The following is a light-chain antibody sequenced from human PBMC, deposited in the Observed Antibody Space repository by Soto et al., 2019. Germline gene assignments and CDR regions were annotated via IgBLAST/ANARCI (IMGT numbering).Light chain of an antibody. CDR1: QGIGDR. CDR2: FAS. Sequence: DIQMTQSPSTLSGSVGDRVTLTCRASQGIGDRLAWYQQKPGKVPQLLIYFASTLGSGVPSRFSGSGSGTDFILTINTLQADDFATYYCLHTYSFPRTFGQGTKVDI. V-gene: IGKV1-12*01. CDR3: LHTYSFPRT. J-gene: IGKJ1*01.